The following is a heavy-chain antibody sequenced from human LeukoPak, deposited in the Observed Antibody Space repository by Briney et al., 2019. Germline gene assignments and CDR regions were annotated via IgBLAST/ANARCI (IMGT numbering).Heavy chain of an antibody. Sequence: PSETLSLTCTVSGDSISNGTYYWNWIRQPAGKGLEWIGRIYSTGSTNYNPSLKSRVTISVDTSKNQFSLKLSSVTAADTAVYYCARVSWFPGTSYYYMDVWGKGTTVTVSS. CDR2: IYSTGST. J-gene: IGHJ6*03. D-gene: IGHD1-1*01. CDR3: ARVSWFPGTSYYYMDV. V-gene: IGHV4-61*10. CDR1: GDSISNGTYY.